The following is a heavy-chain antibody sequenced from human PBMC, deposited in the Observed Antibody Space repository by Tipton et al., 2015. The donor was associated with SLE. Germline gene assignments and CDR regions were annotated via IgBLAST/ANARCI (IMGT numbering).Heavy chain of an antibody. CDR3: ARPQYIFAGMDV. D-gene: IGHD3-3*01. CDR2: VYYTGTT. J-gene: IGHJ6*04. V-gene: IGHV4-31*03. CDR1: ADSISSGTYY. Sequence: TLSLTCTVSADSISSGTYYWSWIRQHPGEGLEWIGYVYYTGTTYYNPSLKSRVTISVDTSKNQFSLQLSSATAADTAVYYCARPQYIFAGMDVWGKGSTVAVSS.